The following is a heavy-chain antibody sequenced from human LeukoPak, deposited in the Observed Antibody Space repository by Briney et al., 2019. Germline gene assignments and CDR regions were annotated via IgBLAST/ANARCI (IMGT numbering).Heavy chain of an antibody. CDR3: AKEKYSSGFFDY. D-gene: IGHD6-19*01. J-gene: IGHJ4*02. V-gene: IGHV3-23*01. Sequence: PGGSLRLSCAASGFTFSSYAMSWVRQAPGKGLEWVSAISGSGESTYYADSVKGRFTISRDNSKNRLYLQMNSLRAEDTAVYYCAKEKYSSGFFDYWGQGTVLTVSS. CDR2: ISGSGEST. CDR1: GFTFSSYA.